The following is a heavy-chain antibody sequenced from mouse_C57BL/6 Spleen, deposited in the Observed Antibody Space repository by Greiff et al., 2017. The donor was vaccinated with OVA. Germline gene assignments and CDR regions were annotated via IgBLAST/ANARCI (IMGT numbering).Heavy chain of an antibody. CDR3: AKLMVTTWYFDF. CDR1: GYTFTSYW. D-gene: IGHD2-2*01. J-gene: IGHJ1*03. CDR2: IYPGSGST. Sequence: QVQLKQPGAELVKPGASVKMSCKASGYTFTSYWITWVKQRPGQGLEWIGDIYPGSGSTNYNEQFKSKATLTVDTSSSTAYMQLSSLTSEDSAVYYCAKLMVTTWYFDFWGTGTTVTVSS. V-gene: IGHV1-55*01.